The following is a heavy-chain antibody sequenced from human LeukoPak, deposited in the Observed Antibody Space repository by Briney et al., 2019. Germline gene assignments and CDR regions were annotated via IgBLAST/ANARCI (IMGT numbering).Heavy chain of an antibody. CDR2: IYYSGST. D-gene: IGHD5-18*01. J-gene: IGHJ3*02. CDR1: GGSISSSSYY. CDR3: ARGGVDTAMVTSFDI. V-gene: IGHV4-39*07. Sequence: SETLSLTCTVSGGSISSSSYYWGWIRQPPGKGLEWIGSIYYSGSTYYNPSLKSRVTISVDTSKNQFSLKLSSVTAADTAVYYCARGGVDTAMVTSFDIWGQGTMVTVSS.